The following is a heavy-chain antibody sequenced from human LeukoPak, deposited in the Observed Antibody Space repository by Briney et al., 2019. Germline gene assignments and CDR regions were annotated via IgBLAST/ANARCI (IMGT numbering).Heavy chain of an antibody. D-gene: IGHD3-22*01. Sequence: GESLRLSCAASGFTFSSYAMSWVRQAPGKGLEWVSGISTRGGSSSYAGSVKGRFTISRDNPRNTLYMQMNSLRAEDTALYYCAIMHPYYDGSGYWVRWGQGTLVTVSS. CDR1: GFTFSSYA. V-gene: IGHV3-23*01. CDR2: ISTRGGSS. CDR3: AIMHPYYDGSGYWVR. J-gene: IGHJ4*02.